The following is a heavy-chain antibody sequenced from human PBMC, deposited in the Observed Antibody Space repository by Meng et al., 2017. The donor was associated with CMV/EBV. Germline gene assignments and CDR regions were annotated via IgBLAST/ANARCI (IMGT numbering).Heavy chain of an antibody. Sequence: GGSLRLSCTASGFTFSSYAMSWVRQAPGKGLEWVSVIYSGGSSTYYEDSVKGRFTISRDNSKNTLYLQMNSLRAEDTAVYYCARVTSYCSSTSCLDYWGQGTLVTVSS. D-gene: IGHD2-2*01. CDR1: GFTFSSYA. J-gene: IGHJ4*02. V-gene: IGHV3-23*03. CDR3: ARVTSYCSSTSCLDY. CDR2: IYSGGSST.